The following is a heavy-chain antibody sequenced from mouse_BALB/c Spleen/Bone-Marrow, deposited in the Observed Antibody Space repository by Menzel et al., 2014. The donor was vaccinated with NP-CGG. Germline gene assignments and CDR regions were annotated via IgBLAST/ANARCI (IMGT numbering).Heavy chain of an antibody. V-gene: IGHV14-3*02. Sequence: VQLQQSGAELVKPGASVKLSCTASGFNIKDTYMHWVKQRPEQGLEWIGRIDPANGNTKYDPKFQGKATITADTSSNTAYLQLSSQTSENTAVYFCARWEYYAMDYWGQGTSLTDSS. CDR3: ARWEYYAMDY. CDR1: GFNIKDTY. J-gene: IGHJ4*01. CDR2: IDPANGNT. D-gene: IGHD4-1*01.